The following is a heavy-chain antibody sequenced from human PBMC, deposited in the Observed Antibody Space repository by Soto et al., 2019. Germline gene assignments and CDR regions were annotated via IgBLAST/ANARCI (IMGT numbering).Heavy chain of an antibody. D-gene: IGHD1-26*01. Sequence: LRLSCSASGFIFRSYAMHWVRQAPGKGLEWVAVITYDGANGYYADSVRGRFAISRDNSKSTLFLQMNSLRPEDTAVYYCARAFSGSYPNFDYWGQGTLVTVSS. CDR3: ARAFSGSYPNFDY. V-gene: IGHV3-30*09. CDR2: ITYDGANG. J-gene: IGHJ4*02. CDR1: GFIFRSYA.